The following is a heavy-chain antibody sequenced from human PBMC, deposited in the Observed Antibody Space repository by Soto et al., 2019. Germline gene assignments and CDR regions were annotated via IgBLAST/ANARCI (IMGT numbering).Heavy chain of an antibody. J-gene: IGHJ3*02. CDR1: EFTFSSYW. V-gene: IGHV3-74*01. CDR3: SRGGFNHGFDI. CDR2: IDNDGRGT. Sequence: EEQLVESGGGLVQSGGSLRLSCAASEFTFSSYWMHWVRQAPGKGLVWVSRIDNDGRGTIYADSVKGRFTVTRDNTKNTLYLQMNSLRDEDTAVYYRSRGGFNHGFDIWGQGTMVTVSS.